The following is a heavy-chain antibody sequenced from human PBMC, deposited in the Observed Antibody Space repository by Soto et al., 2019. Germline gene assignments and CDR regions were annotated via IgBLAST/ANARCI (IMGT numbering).Heavy chain of an antibody. Sequence: EVQLVESGGGLVQPGGSLRLSCAASGFTFDSDWMSWVRQTPGKGLEWVANIKQDGSEKYYVDSVKGRFTISRDNAKNSLYLQMNSLRAEDTAVYYCARGYGLHDYWGQGTLVTVSS. CDR1: GFTFDSDW. CDR2: IKQDGSEK. D-gene: IGHD3-3*01. V-gene: IGHV3-7*01. CDR3: ARGYGLHDY. J-gene: IGHJ4*02.